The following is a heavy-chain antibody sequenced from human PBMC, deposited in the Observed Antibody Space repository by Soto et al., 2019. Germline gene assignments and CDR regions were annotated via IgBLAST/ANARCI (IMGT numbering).Heavy chain of an antibody. CDR3: ATMNGYLEY. CDR1: GFIFSTYS. V-gene: IGHV3-23*01. CDR2: ITATGDRT. Sequence: PEESLKLSCADSGFIFSTYSMRLCRQTPGKGLEWVSAITATGDRTYYADSVTGRFTISRDNSKKTHYLQMTSLRAEDTAIYYWATMNGYLEYWGQGTPVTVSS. D-gene: IGHD3-22*01. J-gene: IGHJ4*02.